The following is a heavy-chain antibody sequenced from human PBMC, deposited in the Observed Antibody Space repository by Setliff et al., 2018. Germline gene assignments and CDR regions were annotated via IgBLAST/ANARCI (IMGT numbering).Heavy chain of an antibody. Sequence: GGSLRLSCVGSDFTFSNSAMSWVRQAPGKGLEWVSTITDSGSKILYVDSVKGRFTISRDNSKNTLYLQMNSLRPEDTAVYYCARTCSGSGCYAGLESWGQGTPVTV. V-gene: IGHV3-23*01. D-gene: IGHD2-15*01. CDR1: DFTFSNSA. CDR2: ITDSGSKI. CDR3: ARTCSGSGCYAGLES. J-gene: IGHJ4*02.